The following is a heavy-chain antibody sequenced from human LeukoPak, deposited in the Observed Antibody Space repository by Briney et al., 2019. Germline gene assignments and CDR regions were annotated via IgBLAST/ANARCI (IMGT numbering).Heavy chain of an antibody. CDR3: ASGIIPSGL. CDR1: GVSITSYS. V-gene: IGHV4-4*07. CDR2: VHTSGTT. J-gene: IGHJ6*02. D-gene: IGHD1-26*01. Sequence: SETLSLTCTVSGVSITSYSWSWVRQPAGKGLEWIGRVHTSGTTTYNPSLGSRVTMSIDRSKKQFSLKLTSVTAADTAVYFCASGIIPSGLWGQGTTVTVSS.